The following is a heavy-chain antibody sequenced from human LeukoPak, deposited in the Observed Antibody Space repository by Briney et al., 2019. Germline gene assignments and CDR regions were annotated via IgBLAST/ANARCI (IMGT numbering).Heavy chain of an antibody. D-gene: IGHD2-2*01. CDR2: VIPIFGTA. Sequence: SVKVSCKASVGTFSSYAISWVRQAPGQGLEWMGGVIPIFGTANYAQKFQGRVTITADESTSTAYMELSSLRSEDTAVYYCARVGEDIVVVPAALGNWFDPWGQGTLVTVSS. CDR3: ARVGEDIVVVPAALGNWFDP. V-gene: IGHV1-69*13. J-gene: IGHJ5*02. CDR1: VGTFSSYA.